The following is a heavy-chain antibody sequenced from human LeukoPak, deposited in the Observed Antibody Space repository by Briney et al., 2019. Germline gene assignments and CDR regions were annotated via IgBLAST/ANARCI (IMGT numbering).Heavy chain of an antibody. CDR3: TRGQKDFDC. CDR2: IRSKADSGTT. J-gene: IGHJ4*02. CDR1: GFSFRDYA. Sequence: GGSLRLSCTGSGFSFRDYAMTGVRQAPGKGLEWVGFIRSKADSGTTEYDASVKGRFTISRDDSKTVAYLQMNSLKTDDTAIYYCTRGQKDFDCWGQGTLVTVSS. V-gene: IGHV3-49*04.